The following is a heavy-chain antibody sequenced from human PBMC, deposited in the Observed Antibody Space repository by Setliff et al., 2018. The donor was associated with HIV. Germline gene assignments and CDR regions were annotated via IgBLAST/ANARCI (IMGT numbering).Heavy chain of an antibody. J-gene: IGHJ5*02. CDR3: ARHSPTYCSGTSCYDNWFDP. Sequence: SETLSLTCTVSGGSISSGGYYWSWIRQHPGKGLEWIGYIYYSGSTYYNPSLKSRVTISVDTSKNQFSLKRSSVTAADTAVYYCARHSPTYCSGTSCYDNWFDPWGQGTLVTVSS. V-gene: IGHV4-31*03. CDR2: IYYSGST. D-gene: IGHD2-2*01. CDR1: GGSISSGGYY.